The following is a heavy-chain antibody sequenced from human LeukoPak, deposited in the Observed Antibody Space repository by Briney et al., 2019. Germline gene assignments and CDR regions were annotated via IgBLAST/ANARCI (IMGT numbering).Heavy chain of an antibody. CDR3: ARDRKRGYSGYETKYFQH. D-gene: IGHD5-12*01. CDR1: GYTFTSYG. Sequence: ASVKVSCKASGYTFTSYGISXVXXXXXXXXXXXXXXXXYNGNTNYAQKLQGRVTMTTDTSTSTAYMELRSLRSDDTAVYYCARDRKRGYSGYETKYFQHWGQGTLVTVSS. J-gene: IGHJ1*01. CDR2: XXXYNGNT. V-gene: IGHV1-18*01.